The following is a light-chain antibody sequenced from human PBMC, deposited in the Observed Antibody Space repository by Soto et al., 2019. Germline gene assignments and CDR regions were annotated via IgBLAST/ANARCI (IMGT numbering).Light chain of an antibody. CDR1: QSVSSN. J-gene: IGKJ1*01. V-gene: IGKV3-15*01. Sequence: EIVMTQAPATLSVSPGERATLSCRASQSVSSNLAWYQQKPGQAPRLLIYGAYTRATGIPARLSVSGSGTEFTLTLSSLQSEDCAFYYGQQYNNWHPESPPWTFRQGTKVEIK. CDR3: QQYNNWHPESPPWT. CDR2: GAY.